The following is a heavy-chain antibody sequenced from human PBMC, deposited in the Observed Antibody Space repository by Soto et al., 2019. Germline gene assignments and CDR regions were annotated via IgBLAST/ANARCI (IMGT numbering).Heavy chain of an antibody. CDR2: ISYTGST. CDR1: GGSISSGNYY. CDR3: ARDDGSGSSH. J-gene: IGHJ4*02. V-gene: IGHV4-30-4*01. D-gene: IGHD3-10*01. Sequence: QVQLQESGPGLVKPSQTLTLTCNVSGGSISSGNYYWSWIRQPPGKGLEWIAYISYTGSTYYSPSLKSRVTISVDASKNQFSLRLSSMTAADTAVYYCARDDGSGSSHWGQGTLLTVSS.